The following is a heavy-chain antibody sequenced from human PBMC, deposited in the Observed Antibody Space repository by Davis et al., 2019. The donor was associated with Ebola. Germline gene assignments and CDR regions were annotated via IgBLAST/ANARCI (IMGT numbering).Heavy chain of an antibody. V-gene: IGHV3-15*01. Sequence: PGGSLRLSCAASGFTFSNAWMSWVRQAPGKGLEWVGRIKSKTDGGTTDYAAPVKGRFTISRDDSKNTLYLQMNSLKTEDTAVYYCTTDLQSSGSRVDFDYWGQGTLVTVSS. D-gene: IGHD1-26*01. CDR3: TTDLQSSGSRVDFDY. CDR1: GFTFSNAW. J-gene: IGHJ4*02. CDR2: IKSKTDGGTT.